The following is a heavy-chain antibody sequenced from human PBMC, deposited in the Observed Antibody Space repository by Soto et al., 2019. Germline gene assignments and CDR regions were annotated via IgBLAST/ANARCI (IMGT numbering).Heavy chain of an antibody. D-gene: IGHD6-25*01. CDR2: IYYSGST. CDR1: GGSISSYY. Sequence: QVQLQESGPGLVKPSETLSLTCTVSGGSISSYYWSWIRQPPGKGLEWIGYIYYSGSTNYNPSLKGRVAISVDTSKNQFSLTLSSVTAADTAVYYCARPHGGSSGWDNWFDPWGQGTLVTVSS. V-gene: IGHV4-59*01. J-gene: IGHJ5*02. CDR3: ARPHGGSSGWDNWFDP.